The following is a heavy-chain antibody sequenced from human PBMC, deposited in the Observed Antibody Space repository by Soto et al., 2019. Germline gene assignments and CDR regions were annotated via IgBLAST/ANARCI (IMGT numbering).Heavy chain of an antibody. CDR2: ISAYNANT. J-gene: IGHJ6*02. D-gene: IGHD3-22*01. CDR3: ARDSDDYYDSSGYYNYYGMDV. Sequence: ASVKVSCQASGYTFTRYDISWVRQAPGQGLEWMGWISAYNANTNYAQRFQGRVTMTTDTSTSTAYMELRSLRSDDTAVYYCARDSDDYYDSSGYYNYYGMDVWGQGTTVTVSS. CDR1: GYTFTRYD. V-gene: IGHV1-18*01.